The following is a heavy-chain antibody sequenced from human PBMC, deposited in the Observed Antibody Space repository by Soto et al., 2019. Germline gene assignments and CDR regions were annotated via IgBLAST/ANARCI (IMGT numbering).Heavy chain of an antibody. J-gene: IGHJ5*02. CDR1: GYSFTSYW. V-gene: IGHV5-51*01. CDR3: ARLGSIAAGGKDNRFDP. CDR2: IYPGDSDT. Sequence: PGESLKISCKGSGYSFTSYWIGWVRQMPGKGLEWMGIIYPGDSDTRYSPSFQGQVTISADKSISTAYLQWSSLKASDTAMYYCARLGSIAAGGKDNRFDPWAQRTLVTVSS. D-gene: IGHD6-13*01.